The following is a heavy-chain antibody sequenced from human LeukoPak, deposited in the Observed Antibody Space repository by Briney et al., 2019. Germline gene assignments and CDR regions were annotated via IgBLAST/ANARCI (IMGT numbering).Heavy chain of an antibody. D-gene: IGHD4-17*01. J-gene: IGHJ3*02. CDR3: ARDSNGDRAFDM. CDR1: GGSISDYY. CDR2: IYTSGST. Sequence: SETLCLTCRASGGSISDYYRSWIRQPAGRGLEYVWRIYTSGSTNYNPSPKSRVTMSVPTTKNQSSLNLTSVTAADTAMYYCARDSNGDRAFDMWGQGTMVTVS. V-gene: IGHV4-4*07.